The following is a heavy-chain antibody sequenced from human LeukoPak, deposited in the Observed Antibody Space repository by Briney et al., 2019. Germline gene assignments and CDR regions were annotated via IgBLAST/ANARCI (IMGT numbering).Heavy chain of an antibody. CDR3: ARGTGITIFGVVPNSYYFDY. D-gene: IGHD3-3*01. J-gene: IGHJ4*02. CDR2: IYYSGST. CDR1: GGSISSSSYY. V-gene: IGHV4-39*01. Sequence: SETLSLTCTVSGGSISSSSYYWGWIRQPPGKGLEWIGSIYYSGSTYYNPSLKSRVTISVDTSKNQFSLKLSSVTAADTAVYYCARGTGITIFGVVPNSYYFDYWGQGTLVTVSS.